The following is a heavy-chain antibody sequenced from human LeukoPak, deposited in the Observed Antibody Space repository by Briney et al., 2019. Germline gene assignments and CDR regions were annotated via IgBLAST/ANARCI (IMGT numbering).Heavy chain of an antibody. D-gene: IGHD6-13*01. V-gene: IGHV3-30*18. CDR2: ISYDGSNK. CDR3: AKVGGPPRSSSWYFDY. Sequence: GGSLRLSCAASGFTFSSYGMHWDRQAPGKGLEWVAVISYDGSNKYYADSVKGRFTISRDNSKNTLYLQMNSLRAEDTAVYYCAKVGGPPRSSSWYFDYWGQGTLVTVSS. J-gene: IGHJ4*02. CDR1: GFTFSSYG.